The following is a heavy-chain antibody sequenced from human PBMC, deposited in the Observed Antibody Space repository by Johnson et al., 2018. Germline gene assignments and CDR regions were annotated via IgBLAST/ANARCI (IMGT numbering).Heavy chain of an antibody. CDR3: ARDGGDYDHNIYYMDG. J-gene: IGHJ6*03. V-gene: IGHV3-13*01. Sequence: VQLQESGGGLVQPGGSLRLSCAASGFTFSNYDIHWVRQVTGKGLEWVSAIGTAGDTYYPGSVKGRFTISRDNAKNTLFLQMNSLRADDTAVYYCARDGGDYDHNIYYMDGWGKGTTVTVSS. CDR2: IGTAGDT. D-gene: IGHD3-16*01. CDR1: GFTFSNYD.